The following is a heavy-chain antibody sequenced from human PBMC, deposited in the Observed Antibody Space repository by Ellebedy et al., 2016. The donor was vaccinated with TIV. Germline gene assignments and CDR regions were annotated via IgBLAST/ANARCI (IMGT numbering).Heavy chain of an antibody. V-gene: IGHV1-2*02. Sequence: AASVKVSCKASGYTFTGYYMHWVRQAPGQGLEWMGWINPNSGGTNNAQNFQGRVTMTRDTSISTVYMELSRLRSDDTAMYYCARGFRYRSSSVPGYWGQGTLVTVSS. CDR3: ARGFRYRSSSVPGY. CDR2: INPNSGGT. D-gene: IGHD6-6*01. J-gene: IGHJ4*02. CDR1: GYTFTGYY.